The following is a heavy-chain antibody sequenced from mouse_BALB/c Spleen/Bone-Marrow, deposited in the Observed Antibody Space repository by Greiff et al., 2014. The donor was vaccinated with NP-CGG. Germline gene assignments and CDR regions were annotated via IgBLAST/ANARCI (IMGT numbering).Heavy chain of an antibody. J-gene: IGHJ1*01. CDR1: GFSLTSYG. Sequence: VKLMESXPGLVAPSQSLSITCTVSGFSLTSYGVHWVRQPPGKGLEWLGVIWAGGSTNYNSALMSGLSISKDNSKSQVFLKMNSLQTDDTAMYYCARVYLWYFDVWGAGTTVTVSS. CDR2: IWAGGST. V-gene: IGHV2-9*02. CDR3: ARVYLWYFDV. D-gene: IGHD2-3*01.